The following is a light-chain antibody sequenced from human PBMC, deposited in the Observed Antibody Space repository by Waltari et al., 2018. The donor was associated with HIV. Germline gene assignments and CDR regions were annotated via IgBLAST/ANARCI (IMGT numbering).Light chain of an antibody. J-gene: IGLJ1*01. CDR1: SSDVGSINY. CDR2: DVS. Sequence: QSALTQPASVSGIPGQSITISVTRSSSDVGSINYVPWYQHHPGKAPKRLIYDVSKRPSGVSTRFSGSKSGNTASLTISGLQAEDEADYYCCSYAGSNTYLFGTGTEVTVL. CDR3: CSYAGSNTYL. V-gene: IGLV2-23*02.